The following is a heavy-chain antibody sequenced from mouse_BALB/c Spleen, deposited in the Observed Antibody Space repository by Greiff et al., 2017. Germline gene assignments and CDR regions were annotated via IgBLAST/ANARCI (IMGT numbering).Heavy chain of an antibody. CDR2: IWGDGST. Sequence: VKVVESGPGLVAPSQSLSITCTVSGFSLTGYGVNWVRQPPGKGLEWLGMIWGDGSTDYNSALKSRLSISKDNSKSQVFLKMNSLQTDDTARYYCARASYYYGSSPLYYAMDYWGQGTSVTVSS. V-gene: IGHV2-6-7*01. D-gene: IGHD1-1*01. CDR3: ARASYYYGSSPLYYAMDY. CDR1: GFSLTGYG. J-gene: IGHJ4*01.